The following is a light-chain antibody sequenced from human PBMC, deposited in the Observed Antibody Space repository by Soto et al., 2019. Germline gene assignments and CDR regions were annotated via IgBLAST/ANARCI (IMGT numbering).Light chain of an antibody. J-gene: IGLJ1*01. CDR2: RNS. CDR1: ASTIGRNY. CDR3: AAWDDNLSGLYV. V-gene: IGLV1-47*01. Sequence: SVLTQSPSASGTPGQRVTISCSGRASTIGRNYVYWYQQLPGTAPKLLIYRNSQRPSGVPDRFSGSKSGTSASLAISGLRSEDEADYYCAAWDDNLSGLYVFGAGTKVTVL.